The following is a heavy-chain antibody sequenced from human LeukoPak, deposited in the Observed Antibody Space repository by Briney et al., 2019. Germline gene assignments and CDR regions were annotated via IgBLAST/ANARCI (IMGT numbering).Heavy chain of an antibody. J-gene: IGHJ3*02. CDR1: GGTFISYA. V-gene: IGHV1-69*13. CDR2: IIPIFGTA. D-gene: IGHD6-13*01. Sequence: ASVKVSCKASGGTFISYAISWVRQAPGQGLEWMGGIIPIFGTANYAQKFQGRVTITADESTSTAYMELSSLRSEDTAVYYCARTATPPHSSSWYEDGVLAFDIWGQGTMVTVSS. CDR3: ARTATPPHSSSWYEDGVLAFDI.